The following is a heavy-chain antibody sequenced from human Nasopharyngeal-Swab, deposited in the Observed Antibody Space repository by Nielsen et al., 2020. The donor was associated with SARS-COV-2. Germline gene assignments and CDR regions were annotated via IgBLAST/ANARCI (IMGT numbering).Heavy chain of an antibody. CDR2: MNPNSGGT. V-gene: IGHV1-2*02. Sequence: ASVKVSCKASGYTFTSYDINWVRQATGQGLEWMGWMNPNSGGTNYAQKFQGRVTMTRDTSISTAYMELSRLRSDDTAVYYCARWREIRAGLDWYFDLWGRGTLVTVSS. CDR3: ARWREIRAGLDWYFDL. J-gene: IGHJ2*01. CDR1: GYTFTSYD. D-gene: IGHD6-19*01.